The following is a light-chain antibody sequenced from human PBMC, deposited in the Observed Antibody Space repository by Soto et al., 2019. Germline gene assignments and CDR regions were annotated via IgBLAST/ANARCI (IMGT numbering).Light chain of an antibody. Sequence: DIQITQSKSSLSVSVGDRVTITCQASQDISNFLNWYQQKPGKAPKVLIYDASTLETGVPSRFSGGGSGTDFTFTISSLQPEDIATYHCQQYDSLPITFGQGTRLEIK. CDR2: DAS. V-gene: IGKV1-33*01. CDR1: QDISNF. CDR3: QQYDSLPIT. J-gene: IGKJ5*01.